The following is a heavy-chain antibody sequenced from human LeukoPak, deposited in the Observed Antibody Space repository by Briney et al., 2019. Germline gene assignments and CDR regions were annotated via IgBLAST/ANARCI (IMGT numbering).Heavy chain of an antibody. Sequence: GGSLRLSCAASGFTFSNHAMHWVRQAPGKGLEWVAVISYDGSNKYYADSVKGRFTISRDNAKNSLYLQMNSLRDEDTAVYYCARSSGGSSWYEEDYWGQGTLVTVSS. D-gene: IGHD6-13*01. CDR1: GFTFSNHA. J-gene: IGHJ4*02. CDR3: ARSSGGSSWYEEDY. CDR2: ISYDGSNK. V-gene: IGHV3-30-3*01.